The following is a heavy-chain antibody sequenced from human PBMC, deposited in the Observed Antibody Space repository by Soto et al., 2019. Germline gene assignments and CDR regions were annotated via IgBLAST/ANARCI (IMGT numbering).Heavy chain of an antibody. CDR2: ISYDRSNK. J-gene: IGHJ6*03. CDR1: GFTFSSYA. D-gene: IGHD3-3*01. V-gene: IGHV3-30-3*01. Sequence: GGSLRLSCAASGFTFSSYAMHWVRQAPGKGLEWVAVISYDRSNKYYADSVKGRFTISRDNAKNSLYLQMNSLRAEDTAVYYCARRAVRFLEWLSHFAHYYMDVWGKGTTVTVSS. CDR3: ARRAVRFLEWLSHFAHYYMDV.